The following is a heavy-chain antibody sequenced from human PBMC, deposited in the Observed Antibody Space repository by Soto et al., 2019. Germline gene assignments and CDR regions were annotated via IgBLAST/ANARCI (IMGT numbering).Heavy chain of an antibody. CDR3: ARGGDDLWSGYYYYYYYGMDV. J-gene: IGHJ6*02. V-gene: IGHV4-31*03. Sequence: SETLSLTCTVSGGSISSGGYYWSWIRQHPGKGLEWIGYIYYSGSTYYNPSLKSRVTISVDTSKNQFSLKLSSVTAADTAVYYCARGGDDLWSGYYYYYYYGMDVWGQGTTVTVSS. CDR2: IYYSGST. D-gene: IGHD3-3*01. CDR1: GGSISSGGYY.